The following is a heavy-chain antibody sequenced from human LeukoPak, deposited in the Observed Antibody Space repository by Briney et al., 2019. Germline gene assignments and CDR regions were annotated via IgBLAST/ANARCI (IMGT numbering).Heavy chain of an antibody. Sequence: SETLSLTCTVSGGSISSYYWSWVRQPPGKGLEWIGEIYHSGSTNYNPSLKSRVTISVDKSKNQFSLKLSSVTAADTAVYYCAVASGWYDWGSYYMDVWGKGTTVTVSS. J-gene: IGHJ6*03. D-gene: IGHD6-19*01. V-gene: IGHV4-59*12. CDR3: AVASGWYDWGSYYMDV. CDR2: IYHSGST. CDR1: GGSISSYY.